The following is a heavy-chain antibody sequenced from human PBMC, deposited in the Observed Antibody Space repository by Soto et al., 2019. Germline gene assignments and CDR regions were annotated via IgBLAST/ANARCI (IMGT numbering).Heavy chain of an antibody. J-gene: IGHJ6*02. CDR2: ISYDGSNK. Sequence: QVQLVESGGGVVQPGRSLRLSCAASGFTFRIYAMHWVRQAPGKGLECVAVISYDGSNKFYRDSVKGRFPISRDNSKNTLYLQIHSLRYEATAVYYCARGDREDIAVVIGARPGEYGVDVWGQGTTVTVSS. CDR3: ARGDREDIAVVIGARPGEYGVDV. CDR1: GFTFRIYA. V-gene: IGHV3-30-3*01. D-gene: IGHD2-15*01.